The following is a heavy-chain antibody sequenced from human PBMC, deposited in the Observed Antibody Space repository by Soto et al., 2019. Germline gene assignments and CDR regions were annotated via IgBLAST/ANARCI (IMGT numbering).Heavy chain of an antibody. CDR2: IYYSEYT. CDR3: ARSLGTKVRGTIMTPFYFDY. Sequence: QVQLQESGPGLVKPSQTLSLTCAVSGASISTGGHYWSWIRQHPGKGLEWIGYIYYSEYTYYNPSLKSRVTISIDTSKNQFSLKLSSLTAADTAVYYCARSLGTKVRGTIMTPFYFDYWGQGTLVTVSS. D-gene: IGHD3-10*01. J-gene: IGHJ4*02. V-gene: IGHV4-31*11. CDR1: GASISTGGHY.